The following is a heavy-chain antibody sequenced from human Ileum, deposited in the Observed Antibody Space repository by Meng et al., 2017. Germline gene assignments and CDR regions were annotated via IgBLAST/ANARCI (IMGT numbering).Heavy chain of an antibody. CDR3: ARRAHYGDPPR. J-gene: IGHJ4*02. CDR1: SGSFTNNNYY. V-gene: IGHV4-39*01. Sequence: QLRLQESGPGLVKPPETRSLTCSVSSGSFTNNNYYWVWIRRPPGKGLEWIGSIYYGGSTYYNPSLKSRVTISVDTSTNQFSLKLISVTAADTAVYYCARRAHYGDPPRWGQGTLVTVSS. CDR2: IYYGGST. D-gene: IGHD4-17*01.